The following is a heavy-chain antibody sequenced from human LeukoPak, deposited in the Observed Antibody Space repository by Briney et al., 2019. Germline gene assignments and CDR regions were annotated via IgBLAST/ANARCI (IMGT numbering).Heavy chain of an antibody. J-gene: IGHJ4*02. D-gene: IGHD3-22*01. CDR1: GGSISSYY. V-gene: IGHV4-59*01. CDR2: IYYSGST. CDR3: ARTYYYDSSGYYYDY. Sequence: SETLSLTCTVSGGSISSYYWSWIRQHPGKGLEWIGYIYYSGSTNYNPSLKSRVTISVDTSKNQFSLKLSSVTAADTAVYYCARTYYYDSSGYYYDYWGQGTLVTVSS.